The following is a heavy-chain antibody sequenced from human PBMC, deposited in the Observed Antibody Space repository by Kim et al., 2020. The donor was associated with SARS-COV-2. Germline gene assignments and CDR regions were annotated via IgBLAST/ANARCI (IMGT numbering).Heavy chain of an antibody. CDR3: ARHQRHSSGWYV. CDR2: SYYIGNN. CDR1: GGSLSSSSYY. Sequence: SETLSLTCTVSGGSLSSSSYYWGWIRQPPGKGLEWIGTSYYIGNNYYNPFLKSRVTITVDTSKNQFSLKLGSVTAADTAVYYCARHQRHSSGWYV. J-gene: IGHJ2*01. D-gene: IGHD6-19*01. V-gene: IGHV4-39*01.